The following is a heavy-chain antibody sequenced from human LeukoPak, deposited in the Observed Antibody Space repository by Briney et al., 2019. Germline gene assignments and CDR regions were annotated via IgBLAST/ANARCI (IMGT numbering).Heavy chain of an antibody. J-gene: IGHJ6*03. D-gene: IGHD1-1*01. Sequence: AETLSLTCTVSGGSISSSSYSWGWIRQPPGKGLEWIGSIYYSGSTYYNPSLKSRVTISVDTSKNQFSLKLSSVTAADTAVYYCARVNDAYYYYMDVWGKGTTVTVSS. CDR3: ARVNDAYYYYMDV. CDR2: IYYSGST. V-gene: IGHV4-39*07. CDR1: GGSISSSSYS.